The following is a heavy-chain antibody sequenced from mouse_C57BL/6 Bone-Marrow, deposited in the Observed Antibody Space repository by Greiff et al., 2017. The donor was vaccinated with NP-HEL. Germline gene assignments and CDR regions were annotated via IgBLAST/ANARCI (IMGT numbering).Heavy chain of an antibody. J-gene: IGHJ1*03. V-gene: IGHV1-14*01. CDR1: GYTFTSYV. CDR2: IYPYNDGT. D-gene: IGHD1-1*01. CDR3: ARSSTTVVAPYWYFDV. Sequence: EVQLQQSGPELVKPGASVKMSCKASGYTFTSYVMHWVKQKPGQGLEWIGYIYPYNDGTKYNEKFKGKATLTSDKSSSTAYMELSSLTSEDSAVYYCARSSTTVVAPYWYFDVWGTGTTVTVSS.